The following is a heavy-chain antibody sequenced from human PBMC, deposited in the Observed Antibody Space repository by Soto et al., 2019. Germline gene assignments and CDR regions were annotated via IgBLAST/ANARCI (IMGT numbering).Heavy chain of an antibody. V-gene: IGHV3-30-3*01. J-gene: IGHJ4*02. D-gene: IGHD2-15*01. Sequence: QVQLVESGGGVVRPGRSLRLSCAASGFTFSSYAMHWVRQAPGKGLEWVAVISYDGSNKYYADSVKGRFTISRDNSKNTLYLQMNSLRAEDTAVYYCAREGCSGGSCYDYWGQGTLVTVSS. CDR2: ISYDGSNK. CDR1: GFTFSSYA. CDR3: AREGCSGGSCYDY.